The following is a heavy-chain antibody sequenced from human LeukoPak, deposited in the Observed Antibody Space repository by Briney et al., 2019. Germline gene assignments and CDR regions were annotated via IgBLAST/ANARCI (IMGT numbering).Heavy chain of an antibody. J-gene: IGHJ4*02. CDR2: IKQDGSEK. Sequence: PGGSLRLSCAASGFTLSSYWMSWVRQAPGKGLEWVANIKQDGSEKYYVDSVKGRFTISRDNAKNSLYLQMNSLRVEDTAVYYCARPKCGGSCYRTQPYYFDYWGQGTLVTVSS. CDR3: ARPKCGGSCYRTQPYYFDY. D-gene: IGHD2-15*01. CDR1: GFTLSSYW. V-gene: IGHV3-7*01.